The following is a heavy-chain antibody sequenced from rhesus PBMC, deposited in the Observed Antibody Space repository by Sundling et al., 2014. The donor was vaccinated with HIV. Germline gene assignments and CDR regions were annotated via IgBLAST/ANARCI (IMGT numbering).Heavy chain of an antibody. CDR1: GFTFDDYA. J-gene: IGHJ4*01. V-gene: IGHV3-201*01. D-gene: IGHD5-42*01. Sequence: EVQLVESGGGVAQPGGSLRLSCAASGFTFDDYAMHWVRQAPGKGLEWVSGISWSGDSTGYADSVKGRFTISRDNAKNSLYLQMNRLRAEDTALYYCARGDIVGTVPYYFDYWGQGVLVTVSS. CDR2: ISWSGDST. CDR3: ARGDIVGTVPYYFDY.